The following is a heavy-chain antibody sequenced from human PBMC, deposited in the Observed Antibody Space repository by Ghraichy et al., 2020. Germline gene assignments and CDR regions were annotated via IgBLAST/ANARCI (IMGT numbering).Heavy chain of an antibody. CDR2: IYYSGST. CDR3: ARGGSGPEWLVFRY. J-gene: IGHJ4*02. D-gene: IGHD6-19*01. V-gene: IGHV4-59*01. CDR1: GGSINTYY. Sequence: SETLSLTCTVSGGSINTYYWSWIRQPPGKGLEWIGYIYYSGSTNYNPSLESRVTISVDTSKNQFSLKLSYVTAADTAVNYCARGGSGPEWLVFRYWGQGTLVTVSS.